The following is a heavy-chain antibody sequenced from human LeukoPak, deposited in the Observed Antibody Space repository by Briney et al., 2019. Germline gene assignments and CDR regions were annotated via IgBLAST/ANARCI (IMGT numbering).Heavy chain of an antibody. V-gene: IGHV3-74*01. CDR1: GFTFSNYW. J-gene: IGHJ6*02. Sequence: GGPLRLSCAASGFTFSNYWMHWVRQAPGKGLVWVSRINSDGSSTSYADSVKGRFTISRDNAKNTLYLQMNSLRAEDTAVYYCARAPALRGMDVWGQGTTVTVSS. CDR3: ARAPALRGMDV. CDR2: INSDGSST.